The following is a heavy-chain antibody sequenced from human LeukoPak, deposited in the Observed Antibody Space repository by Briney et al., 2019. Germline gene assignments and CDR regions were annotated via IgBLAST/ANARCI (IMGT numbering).Heavy chain of an antibody. D-gene: IGHD1-1*01. J-gene: IGHJ3*02. CDR1: GGSLSSGGFH. CDR3: ARVPLGTDAFDS. Sequence: SQTLSLTCTVSGGSLSSGGFHWSWIRQHPGKGLEWIGYIYYSGSTYYNPSLKSRVTISVDTSKSQFSLRLSSVTAADTAVYFCARVPLGTDAFDSWGQGTMVTVSS. V-gene: IGHV4-31*03. CDR2: IYYSGST.